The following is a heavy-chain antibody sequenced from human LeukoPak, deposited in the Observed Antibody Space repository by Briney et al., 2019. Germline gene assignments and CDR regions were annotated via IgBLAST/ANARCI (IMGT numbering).Heavy chain of an antibody. J-gene: IGHJ5*02. CDR3: ARDGGYCSTSDCPRWFDP. CDR1: GFTFSDYY. D-gene: IGHD2-2*03. CDR2: ISASGSTI. V-gene: IGHV3-11*01. Sequence: GGSLRLSCAASGFTFSDYYMNWIRQAPGKGLEWVSYISASGSTIYYADSVKGRFTISRDNAKNSLFLQMNSLRAEDTAVYYCARDGGYCSTSDCPRWFDPWAREPWSPSPQ.